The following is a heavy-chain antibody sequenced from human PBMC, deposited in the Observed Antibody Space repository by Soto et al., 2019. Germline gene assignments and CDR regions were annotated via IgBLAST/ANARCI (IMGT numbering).Heavy chain of an antibody. J-gene: IGHJ4*02. CDR3: ASYDGSGYYYGY. D-gene: IGHD3-22*01. V-gene: IGHV3-53*01. CDR2: LYSGGNK. CDR1: GFIVSLSY. Sequence: PGGSLRLSCAASGFIVSLSYVTWVRQAPGKGLEWVSVLYSGGNKYYSDSVKGRFTISRGISENTVYLQMNSLRVEDTAVYYCASYDGSGYYYGYWGQGTLVTVSS.